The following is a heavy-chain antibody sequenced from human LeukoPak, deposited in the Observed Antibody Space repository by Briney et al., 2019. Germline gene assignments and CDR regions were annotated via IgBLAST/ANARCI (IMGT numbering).Heavy chain of an antibody. D-gene: IGHD4-17*01. CDR3: ARDHCDYGEPGYLYYFDY. CDR2: ISAYNTNT. CDR1: GYSFTSYG. V-gene: IGHV1-18*01. J-gene: IGHJ4*02. Sequence: ASVKVSCKAFGYSFTSYGISWVRQAPGQGLEWMGWISAYNTNTKYTQKFQGRVTMTTDTSTSTAYMELRSLRSDDTAVYYCARDHCDYGEPGYLYYFDYWGQGTLVTVSS.